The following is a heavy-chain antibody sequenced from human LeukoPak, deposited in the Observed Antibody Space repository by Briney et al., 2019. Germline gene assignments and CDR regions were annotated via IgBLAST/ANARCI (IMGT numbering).Heavy chain of an antibody. CDR3: AKVAVRGVIINYFDY. CDR1: GFTFSSYW. Sequence: GGSLRLSCAASGFTFSSYWMHWVRQAPGKGLEWVSAISGSGDSTYYADSVKGRFTISRDNSKNTLYLQMNSLRAEDTAVYYCAKVAVRGVIINYFDYWGQGTLVTVSS. D-gene: IGHD3-10*01. CDR2: ISGSGDST. J-gene: IGHJ4*02. V-gene: IGHV3-23*01.